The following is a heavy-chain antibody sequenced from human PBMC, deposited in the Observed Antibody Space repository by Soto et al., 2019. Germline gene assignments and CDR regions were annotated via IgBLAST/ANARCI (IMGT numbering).Heavy chain of an antibody. V-gene: IGHV1-3*01. D-gene: IGHD2-21*02. CDR1: GYTFTSYA. CDR2: INAGNGNT. Sequence: ASVKVSCKASGYTFTSYAMHWVRQAPEQRLEWMGWINAGNGNTKYSQKFQGRVTITRDTSASTAYMELSSLRSEDTAVYYCARVGVTFRNWFDPWGQGTLVTVSS. J-gene: IGHJ5*02. CDR3: ARVGVTFRNWFDP.